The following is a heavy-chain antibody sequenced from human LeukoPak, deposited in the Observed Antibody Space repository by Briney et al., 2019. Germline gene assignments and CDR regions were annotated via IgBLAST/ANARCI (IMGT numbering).Heavy chain of an antibody. Sequence: ASVKVSCKVSGYTLTELSMHWVRQAPGKGLEWMGGFDPEDGETIYAQKFQGRVTITADESTSTAYMELSSLRSEDTAVYYCASRSTTSDAFDIWGQGTMVTVSS. CDR1: GYTLTELS. V-gene: IGHV1-24*01. CDR3: ASRSTTSDAFDI. CDR2: FDPEDGET. J-gene: IGHJ3*02. D-gene: IGHD6-6*01.